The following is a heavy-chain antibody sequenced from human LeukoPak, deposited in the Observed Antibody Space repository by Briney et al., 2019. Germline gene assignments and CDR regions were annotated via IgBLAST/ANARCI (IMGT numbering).Heavy chain of an antibody. CDR2: IYFNGGT. D-gene: IGHD6-25*01. Sequence: SETLSLTCTVSGFSISTSSYYWGWIRQPPGKGLEWIAKIYFNGGTAYNPSLKSRVAIFVETSKNQFSLKVSSVTAADTAVYYCARGIAANMDYWGQGTLVTVSS. CDR1: GFSISTSSYY. J-gene: IGHJ4*02. V-gene: IGHV4-39*01. CDR3: ARGIAANMDY.